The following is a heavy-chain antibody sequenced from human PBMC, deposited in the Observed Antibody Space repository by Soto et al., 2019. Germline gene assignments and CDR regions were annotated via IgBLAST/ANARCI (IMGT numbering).Heavy chain of an antibody. D-gene: IGHD3-9*01. Sequence: GGSLRLSCAASGFTFSSYSMNWVRQAPGKGLEWVSYISSSSSTIYYADSVKGRFTISRDNAKNSLYLQMNSLRAEDTAVYYCASEVLRYFDWSPQDYWGQGTLVTVSS. V-gene: IGHV3-48*01. CDR2: ISSSSSTI. J-gene: IGHJ4*02. CDR1: GFTFSSYS. CDR3: ASEVLRYFDWSPQDY.